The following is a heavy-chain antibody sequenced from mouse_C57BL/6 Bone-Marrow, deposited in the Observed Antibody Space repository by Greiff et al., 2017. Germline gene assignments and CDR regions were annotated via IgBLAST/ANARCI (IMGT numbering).Heavy chain of an antibody. D-gene: IGHD1-1*01. CDR1: GYTFTSYT. V-gene: IGHV1-4*01. CDR2: INPSSGYT. J-gene: IGHJ4*01. Sequence: QVQLKQSGAELARPGASVKMSCKASGYTFTSYTMHWVKQRPGQGLEWIGYINPSSGYTKYNQKFKDKATLTADKSSSTAYMQLSSLTSEDSAVYYCASSRGGSSYYYAMDYWGQGTSVTVSS. CDR3: ASSRGGSSYYYAMDY.